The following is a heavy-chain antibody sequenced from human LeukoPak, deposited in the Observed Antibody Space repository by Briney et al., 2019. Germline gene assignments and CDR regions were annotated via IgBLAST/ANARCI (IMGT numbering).Heavy chain of an antibody. V-gene: IGHV1-2*02. D-gene: IGHD3-10*01. CDR3: ARAGAPDAFDI. CDR1: GYTFTGYY. J-gene: IGHJ3*02. Sequence: ASVKVSCKASGYTFTGYYMHWVRQAPGQGLEWMGWINPNSGGTNCAQKFQGRVTLTRDTSISTAYMELSRLRSEDTAVYYCARAGAPDAFDIWGQGTMVTVSS. CDR2: INPNSGGT.